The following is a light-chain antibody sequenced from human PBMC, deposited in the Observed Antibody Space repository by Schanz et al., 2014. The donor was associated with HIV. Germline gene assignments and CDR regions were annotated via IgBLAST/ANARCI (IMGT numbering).Light chain of an antibody. CDR3: QHYNNYPLT. CDR2: KAS. Sequence: DIRMTQSPSTLSASVGDRVTITCRASQYISSWLAWYQQKPGKAPNLLIYKASNLESGVPSRFSGSGSGTKFTLTISSLQPDDFATYYCQHYNNYPLTFGGGTKVEIK. J-gene: IGKJ4*01. CDR1: QYISSW. V-gene: IGKV1-5*03.